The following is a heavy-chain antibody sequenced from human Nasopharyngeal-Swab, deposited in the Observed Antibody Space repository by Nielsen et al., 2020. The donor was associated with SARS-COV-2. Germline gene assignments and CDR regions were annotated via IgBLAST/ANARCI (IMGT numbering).Heavy chain of an antibody. J-gene: IGHJ3*02. D-gene: IGHD3-9*01. Sequence: GESPKISCAASGFTFSSYEMNWVRQAPGKGLEWVSYISSSGSTIYYADSVKGRFTISRDNAKNSLYLQMNSLRAEDTAVYYCARNYDILTGYYQNDAFDIWGQGTMVTVSS. V-gene: IGHV3-48*03. CDR1: GFTFSSYE. CDR2: ISSSGSTI. CDR3: ARNYDILTGYYQNDAFDI.